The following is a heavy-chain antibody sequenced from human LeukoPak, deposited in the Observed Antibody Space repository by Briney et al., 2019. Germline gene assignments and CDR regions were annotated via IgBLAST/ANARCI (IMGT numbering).Heavy chain of an antibody. Sequence: GGSLRLSCGASGFTFSSYAMHWVRQAPGKGLEWVAVISYDGSNKYYADSVKGRFTISRDNSKNTLYLQMNSLRAEDTAVYYCARDRAPRAFDIWGQGTMVTVSS. CDR2: ISYDGSNK. J-gene: IGHJ3*02. CDR3: ARDRAPRAFDI. V-gene: IGHV3-30-3*01. CDR1: GFTFSSYA. D-gene: IGHD1-26*01.